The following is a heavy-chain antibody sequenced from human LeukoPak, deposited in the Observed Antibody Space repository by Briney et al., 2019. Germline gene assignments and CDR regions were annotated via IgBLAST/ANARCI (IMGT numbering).Heavy chain of an antibody. J-gene: IGHJ5*02. Sequence: SETLSLTCTVSGGSISSYYWSWIRQPPGKGLEWIGYIYYSGSTNYNPSLKSRVTISVDTSKNQFSLKLSSVTAADTAVYYCAGGLIVVVPAYWFDPWGQGTLVTVSS. V-gene: IGHV4-59*01. CDR3: AGGLIVVVPAYWFDP. CDR2: IYYSGST. CDR1: GGSISSYY. D-gene: IGHD2-2*01.